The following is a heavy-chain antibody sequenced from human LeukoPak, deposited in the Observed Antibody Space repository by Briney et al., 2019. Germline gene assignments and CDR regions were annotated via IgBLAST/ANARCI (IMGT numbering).Heavy chain of an antibody. CDR2: IYYSGST. J-gene: IGHJ4*02. Sequence: PSETLSLTCTVSGGSISSSSYYWGWIRQPPGKGLEWIGSIYYSGSTYYNPSLKSRVTISVDTSKNQFSLKLSSVTAADTAVYYCAREGTEWELLSVFDYWGQGTLVTVSS. V-gene: IGHV4-39*07. D-gene: IGHD1-26*01. CDR3: AREGTEWELLSVFDY. CDR1: GGSISSSSYY.